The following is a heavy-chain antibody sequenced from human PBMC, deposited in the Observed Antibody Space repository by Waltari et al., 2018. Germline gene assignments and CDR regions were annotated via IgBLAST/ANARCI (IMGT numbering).Heavy chain of an antibody. CDR3: ARESGSGSDAFDI. CDR2: ISSSSSTI. D-gene: IGHD6-19*01. J-gene: IGHJ3*02. V-gene: IGHV3-48*01. CDR1: GFTFSSYS. Sequence: EVQLVVSGGVLVQPGGSLRLSCAASGFTFSSYSMTWVRQARGKGLEWVSYISSSSSTIYYADSVKGRFTISRDNAKNSLYLQMNSLRAEDTAVYYCARESGSGSDAFDIWGQGTMVTVSS.